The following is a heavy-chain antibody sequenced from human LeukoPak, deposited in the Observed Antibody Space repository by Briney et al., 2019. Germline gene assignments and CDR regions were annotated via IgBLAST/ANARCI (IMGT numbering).Heavy chain of an antibody. J-gene: IGHJ3*02. V-gene: IGHV3-23*01. CDR1: GFTFSTYG. Sequence: PGGSLRLSCAASGFTFSTYGMSWVRQAPGKGLEWVSAISGSAFGTYYADSVKGRFTISRDNSKNTLYLQMNSLRAEDTAVYYCARARSSYGYGDAFDIWGQGTMVTVSS. D-gene: IGHD5-18*01. CDR2: ISGSAFGT. CDR3: ARARSSYGYGDAFDI.